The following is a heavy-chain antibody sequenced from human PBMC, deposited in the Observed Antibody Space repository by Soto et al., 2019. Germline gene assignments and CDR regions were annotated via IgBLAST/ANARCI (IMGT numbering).Heavy chain of an antibody. V-gene: IGHV3-9*01. Sequence: EVQLVESGGGLVQPGRSLRLSCAASGFTFDDYAMHWVRQAPGQGLEWVSGISWNSGSIGYADSVKGRFTISRDNAKNSLYLQMNSLRAEDTALYYCAKDRYSSSSPEGEYFDYWGQGTLVTVSS. CDR1: GFTFDDYA. J-gene: IGHJ4*02. D-gene: IGHD6-6*01. CDR2: ISWNSGSI. CDR3: AKDRYSSSSPEGEYFDY.